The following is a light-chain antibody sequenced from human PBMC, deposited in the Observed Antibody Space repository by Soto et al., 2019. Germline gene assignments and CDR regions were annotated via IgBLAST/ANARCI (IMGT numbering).Light chain of an antibody. CDR3: SSYTSSSTRL. Sequence: QSVLNQPASVSGSPGQSITISCTGSSSDVGGYNYVSWYQQHPGKAPKLMIYDVSNRPSGVSNRFSGSKSGNTASLTISGLQAEDEADYYCSSYTSSSTRLFGTGTKVTVL. V-gene: IGLV2-14*01. CDR2: DVS. CDR1: SSDVGGYNY. J-gene: IGLJ1*01.